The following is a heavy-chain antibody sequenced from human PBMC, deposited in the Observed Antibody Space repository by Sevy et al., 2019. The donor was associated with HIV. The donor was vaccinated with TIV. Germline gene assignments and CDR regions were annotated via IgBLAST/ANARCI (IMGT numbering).Heavy chain of an antibody. CDR3: AIDRVWELGDAFDI. D-gene: IGHD1-26*01. CDR1: GFTFSSYA. V-gene: IGHV3-23*01. CDR2: ISAGGGSP. J-gene: IGHJ3*02. Sequence: GGSLRLSCAASGFTFSSYAMSWVRQAPGKGLEWVSGISAGGGSPYYADSVKGRFAISRDNSKNTLYLQMNSLRADDMAVYYCAIDRVWELGDAFDIWGQGTMVTVSS.